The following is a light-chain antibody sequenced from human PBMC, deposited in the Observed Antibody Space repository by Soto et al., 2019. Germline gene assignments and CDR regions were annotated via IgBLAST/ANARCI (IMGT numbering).Light chain of an antibody. J-gene: IGKJ5*01. Sequence: EIVMTQSPATLSVTPGERAPLSCRARQSVSSNLAWYQQKPGQAPRLLIYGASTRATGIPARFSGSGSGTDFTLTISSLEPEDFAVYYCQQRSNWPPITFGQGTRLEI. CDR2: GAS. V-gene: IGKV3-15*01. CDR3: QQRSNWPPIT. CDR1: QSVSSN.